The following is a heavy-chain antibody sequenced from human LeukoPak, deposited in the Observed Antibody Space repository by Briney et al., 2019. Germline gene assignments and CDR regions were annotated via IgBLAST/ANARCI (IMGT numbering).Heavy chain of an antibody. D-gene: IGHD3-3*01. Sequence: VASVKVSCKASGGTFSSYTISWVRQAPGQGLEWMGRIIPILGIANYAQKFQGRVTITEDKSTSTAYMELSSLRSEDTAVYYCARDWSYDFWSGYVDEWWFDPWGQGTLVTVSS. J-gene: IGHJ5*02. V-gene: IGHV1-69*04. CDR2: IIPILGIA. CDR1: GGTFSSYT. CDR3: ARDWSYDFWSGYVDEWWFDP.